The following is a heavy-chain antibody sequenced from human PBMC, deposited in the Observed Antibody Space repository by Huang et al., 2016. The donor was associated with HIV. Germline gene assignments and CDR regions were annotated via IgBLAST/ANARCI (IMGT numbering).Heavy chain of an antibody. V-gene: IGHV4-34*02. CDR3: ARGLRFCRGGDCFPTHFQH. CDR2: INHSENA. J-gene: IGHJ1*01. D-gene: IGHD2-21*02. CDR1: GGSFSGYP. Sequence: QVRLEQWGAGLLKPSETLSLTCAVYGGSFSGYPWTWFRQSLGKGLEWIGEINHSENATYNPSLKTRVTITVDMYKNQFSLKMTSLTVTDTAVYFCARGLRFCRGGDCFPTHFQHWSQG.